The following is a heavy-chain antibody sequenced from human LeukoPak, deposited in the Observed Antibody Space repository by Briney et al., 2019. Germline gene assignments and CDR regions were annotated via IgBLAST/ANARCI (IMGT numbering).Heavy chain of an antibody. D-gene: IGHD1-7*01. CDR1: GGSFSSYY. J-gene: IGHJ4*02. Sequence: PSETLSLTCAVYGGSFSSYYWSWIRQSPGKGLEWIGKINYSGSANYNPSLKSRVTISVDTSKNQFSLKLTSVTAADTAVYYCASGYNWNYILGHWGQGTLVTVSS. CDR3: ASGYNWNYILGH. CDR2: INYSGSA. V-gene: IGHV4-34*01.